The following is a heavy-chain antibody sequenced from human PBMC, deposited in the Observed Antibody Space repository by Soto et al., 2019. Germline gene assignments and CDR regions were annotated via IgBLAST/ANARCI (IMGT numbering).Heavy chain of an antibody. CDR1: GFTFSSYS. V-gene: IGHV3-21*01. J-gene: IGHJ4*02. Sequence: VQLVESGGGLVKPGGSLRLSCAASGFTFSSYSMNWVRQAPGKGLEWVSSISSSSSYIYYADSVKGRFTISRDNAMNSLYLQMNSLRAEDTAAYYCARETGYSYGGVDYWGQGTLVTVSS. CDR2: ISSSSSYI. D-gene: IGHD5-18*01. CDR3: ARETGYSYGGVDY.